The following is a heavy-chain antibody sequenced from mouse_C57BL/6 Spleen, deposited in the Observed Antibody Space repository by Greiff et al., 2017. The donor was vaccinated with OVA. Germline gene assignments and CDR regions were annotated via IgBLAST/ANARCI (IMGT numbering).Heavy chain of an antibody. CDR2: IRNKANNHAT. Sequence: LQQSGGGLVQPGGSMKLSCAASGFTFSDAWMDWVRQSPEKGLEWVAEIRNKANNHATYYAESVKGRFTISRDDSKSSVYLQMNSLRAEDTGIYYCTRLGPTVYFDYWGQGTTLTVSS. V-gene: IGHV6-6*01. CDR3: TRLGPTVYFDY. J-gene: IGHJ2*01. CDR1: GFTFSDAW. D-gene: IGHD1-1*01.